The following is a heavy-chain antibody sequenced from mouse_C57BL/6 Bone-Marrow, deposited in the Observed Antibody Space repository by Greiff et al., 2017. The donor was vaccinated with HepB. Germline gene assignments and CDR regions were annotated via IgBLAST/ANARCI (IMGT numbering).Heavy chain of an antibody. CDR3: ERHYYYGSSPWFAY. D-gene: IGHD1-1*01. J-gene: IGHJ3*01. CDR1: GYTFTSYG. V-gene: IGHV1-81*01. Sequence: QVQLQQSGAELARPGASVKLSCKASGYTFTSYGISWVKQRTGQGLEWIGEIYPRSGNTYYNEKFKGKATLTADKYSSTAYMELRSLTSEDSAVYFCERHYYYGSSPWFAYWGQGTLVTVSA. CDR2: IYPRSGNT.